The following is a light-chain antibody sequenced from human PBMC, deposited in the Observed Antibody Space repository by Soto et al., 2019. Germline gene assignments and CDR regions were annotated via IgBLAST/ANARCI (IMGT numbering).Light chain of an antibody. CDR2: YDD. Sequence: QSVLTQPPSVSEAPGQSVSISCSGGSSNIGNNAVQWYQQLPGKAPALIIYYDDLVPAGVSDRYSGSKSGTSASLAISGLRLGDEADYFWAQGDDSLNGVVLGGGTQLTVL. CDR1: SSNIGNNA. J-gene: IGLJ7*01. V-gene: IGLV1-36*01. CDR3: AQGDDSLNGVV.